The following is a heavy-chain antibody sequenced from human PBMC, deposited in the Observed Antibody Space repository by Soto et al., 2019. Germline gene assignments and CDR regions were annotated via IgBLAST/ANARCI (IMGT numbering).Heavy chain of an antibody. CDR3: ASESSGSYDGFDM. Sequence: SETLSLTCTGSGGSISSHYWSWIRQPPGKGLEWIGHIYYTGSTNYNPSLKSRVTISVDTSKNQFSLKLSSVTAADTALYYCASESSGSYDGFDMWGQGTMVTVSS. J-gene: IGHJ3*02. CDR2: IYYTGST. V-gene: IGHV4-59*11. D-gene: IGHD6-19*01. CDR1: GGSISSHY.